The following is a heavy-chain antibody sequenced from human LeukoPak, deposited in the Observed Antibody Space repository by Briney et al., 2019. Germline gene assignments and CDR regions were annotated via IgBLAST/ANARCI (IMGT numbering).Heavy chain of an antibody. CDR1: GGSFSGYY. V-gene: IGHV4-34*01. J-gene: IGHJ5*02. CDR2: INHSGST. D-gene: IGHD3-10*01. Sequence: SETLSLTCAVYGGSFSGYYWSWIRQPPGKGLEWIGEINHSGSTNYNPSLKSRVTISVDASKNQFSLKLSSVTAADTAVYYCARHVGFITMVRGVINNNWFDPWGQGTLVTVSS. CDR3: ARHVGFITMVRGVINNNWFDP.